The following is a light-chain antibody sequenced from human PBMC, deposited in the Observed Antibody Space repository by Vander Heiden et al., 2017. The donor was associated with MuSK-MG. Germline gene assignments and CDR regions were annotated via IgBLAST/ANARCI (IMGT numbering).Light chain of an antibody. J-gene: IGKJ3*01. CDR1: QSIDSW. V-gene: IGKV1-5*03. CDR2: KAS. Sequence: DIQMTQSPSTLSASVGDRVTITCRASQSIDSWLAWYQQKPGRAPNLLIYKASSLESGVPSRFSGSGSGTEFTLTISSLQPDDFVTYYCQQYNSYPFTFGPGTKVDIK. CDR3: QQYNSYPFT.